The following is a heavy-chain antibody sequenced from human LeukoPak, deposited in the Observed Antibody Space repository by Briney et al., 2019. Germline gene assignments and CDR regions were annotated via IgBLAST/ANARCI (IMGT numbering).Heavy chain of an antibody. J-gene: IGHJ4*02. CDR2: ISAYNGNT. CDR1: GYTFTSYG. CDR3: ARSYDSSCYYPGGDY. D-gene: IGHD3-22*01. V-gene: IGHV1-18*01. Sequence: ASVNVSCKASGYTFTSYGISWVRQAPGQGLEWMGWISAYNGNTNYAQKLQGRVTMTTDTSTSTAYMELRSLRSDDTAVYYCARSYDSSCYYPGGDYWGQGTLVTVSS.